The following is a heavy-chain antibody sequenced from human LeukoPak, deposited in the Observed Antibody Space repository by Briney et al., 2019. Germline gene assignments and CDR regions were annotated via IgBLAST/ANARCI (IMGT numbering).Heavy chain of an antibody. CDR3: SRSTGDCSGGTCYSHFDC. J-gene: IGHJ4*02. CDR1: GFSFSYYA. V-gene: IGHV3-30*01. D-gene: IGHD2-15*01. Sequence: GGSLRLSCAASGFSFSYYAMHWVRQPPGRGLEWVAVISNNGTNKNYADSVKGRSTISRDSTKNTLHLQMNGLRAEDTAVYYCSRSTGDCSGGTCYSHFDCWGQGTLATVSS. CDR2: ISNNGTNK.